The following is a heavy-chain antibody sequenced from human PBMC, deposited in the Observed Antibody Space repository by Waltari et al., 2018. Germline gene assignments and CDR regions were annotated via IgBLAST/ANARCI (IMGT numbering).Heavy chain of an antibody. J-gene: IGHJ4*02. CDR1: GFTFSSYG. D-gene: IGHD6-19*01. CDR3: ARDRGIAVIFDY. CDR2: IKQDGSEK. Sequence: EVQLVASGGGLVQPGWSLRRSCSASGFTFSSYGWSGVSQAPGKGLEWVANIKQDGSEKYYVDSVKGRFTISRDNAKNSLYLQMNSLRAEDTAVYYCARDRGIAVIFDYWGQGTLVTVSS. V-gene: IGHV3-7*01.